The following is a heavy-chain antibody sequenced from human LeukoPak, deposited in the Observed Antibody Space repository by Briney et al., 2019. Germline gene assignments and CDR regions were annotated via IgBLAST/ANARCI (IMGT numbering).Heavy chain of an antibody. D-gene: IGHD2-2*02. V-gene: IGHV3-21*01. CDR1: GFIFSSYN. J-gene: IGHJ4*02. CDR2: ISGSSSYI. Sequence: EPGGSLRLSCAASGFIFSSYNMNWVRQAPGKGLEWVSSISGSSSYIYYADSVKGRFTISRDNAKKSLYLQMNSLRAEDTAVYYCANTILTGALWGQGTLVTVSS. CDR3: ANTILTGAL.